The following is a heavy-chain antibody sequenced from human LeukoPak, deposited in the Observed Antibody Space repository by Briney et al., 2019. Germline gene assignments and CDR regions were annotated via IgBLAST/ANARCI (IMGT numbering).Heavy chain of an antibody. CDR1: GFTFSSYA. J-gene: IGHJ3*02. D-gene: IGHD3-10*01. CDR3: ARDGPYLRYYGSGSYYNNAFDI. CDR2: ISYDGSNK. V-gene: IGHV3-30-3*01. Sequence: PGRSLRLSCAASGFTFSSYAMHWVRQAPGKGLEWVAVISYDGSNKYYADSVKGRFTISRDNSKNTLYLQMNSLRAEDTAVYYCARDGPYLRYYGSGSYYNNAFDIWGQGTMVTVSS.